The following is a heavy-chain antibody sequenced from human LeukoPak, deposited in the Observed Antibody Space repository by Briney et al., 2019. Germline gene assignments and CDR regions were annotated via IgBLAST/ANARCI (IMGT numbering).Heavy chain of an antibody. CDR2: ISGSGGST. Sequence: GGSLRLSCAASGFTFSSYAMSWVRQAPGKGLEWVSAISGSGGSTYYADSVKGRFTISRDNSKNTLYLQMNSLRAEDTAVYYCAKGRGSLRYFDWLLGDYFDYWGQGTLVTVSS. CDR1: GFTFSSYA. D-gene: IGHD3-9*01. V-gene: IGHV3-23*01. J-gene: IGHJ4*02. CDR3: AKGRGSLRYFDWLLGDYFDY.